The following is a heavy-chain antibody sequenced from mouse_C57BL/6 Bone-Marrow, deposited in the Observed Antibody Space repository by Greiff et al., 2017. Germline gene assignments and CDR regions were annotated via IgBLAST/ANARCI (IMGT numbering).Heavy chain of an antibody. D-gene: IGHD1-1*01. V-gene: IGHV1-85*01. J-gene: IGHJ1*03. CDR3: ARDYGSSCWYFDV. Sequence: QVQLKQSGPELVKPGASVKLSCKASGYTFTSYDINWVKQRPGQGLEWIGWIYPRDGSTKYNEKFKGKATLTVDTSSSTAYMELHSLTSEDSAVYFCARDYGSSCWYFDVWGTGTTVTVSS. CDR2: IYPRDGST. CDR1: GYTFTSYD.